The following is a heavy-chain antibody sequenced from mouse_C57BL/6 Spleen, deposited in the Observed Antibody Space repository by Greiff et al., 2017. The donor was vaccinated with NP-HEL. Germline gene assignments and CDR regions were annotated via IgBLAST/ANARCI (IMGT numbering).Heavy chain of an antibody. CDR1: GYTFTDYY. V-gene: IGHV1-76*01. Sequence: QVQLKQSGAELVRPGASVKLSCKASGYTFTDYYINWVKQRPGQGLEWIARIYPGSGNTYYNEKFKGKATLTAEKSSSTAYMQLSSLTSEDSAVYFCARGDYSHYAMDYWGQGTSVTVSS. D-gene: IGHD2-13*01. CDR3: ARGDYSHYAMDY. CDR2: IYPGSGNT. J-gene: IGHJ4*01.